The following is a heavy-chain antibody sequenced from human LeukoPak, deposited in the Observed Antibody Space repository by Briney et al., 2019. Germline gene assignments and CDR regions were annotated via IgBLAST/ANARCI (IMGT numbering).Heavy chain of an antibody. CDR2: ISAYNGNT. D-gene: IGHD5-18*01. CDR1: GYTFTSYG. V-gene: IGHV1-18*01. Sequence: ASVKVSCKSSGYTFTSYGISWVRQAPGQGLEWMGWISAYNGNTNYAQKLQGRVTMTTDTSTSTAYMELRSLRSEDTAVYYCARDPRDTSAFDIWGQGTMVTVSS. CDR3: ARDPRDTSAFDI. J-gene: IGHJ3*02.